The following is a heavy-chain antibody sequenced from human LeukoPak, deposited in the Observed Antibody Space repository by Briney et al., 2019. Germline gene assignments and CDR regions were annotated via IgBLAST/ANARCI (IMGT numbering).Heavy chain of an antibody. CDR3: ARERIAARPGAFDI. D-gene: IGHD6-6*01. CDR1: GFTFSSYS. V-gene: IGHV3-21*01. Sequence: PGGSLRLSCAASGFTFSSYSMNWVRQAPGKGLEWVSSISSSSSYIYYADSVKGRFTISRDNAKNSLYLQMNSLRAEDTAVYYCARERIAARPGAFDIWGQGTMVTVSS. CDR2: ISSSSSYI. J-gene: IGHJ3*02.